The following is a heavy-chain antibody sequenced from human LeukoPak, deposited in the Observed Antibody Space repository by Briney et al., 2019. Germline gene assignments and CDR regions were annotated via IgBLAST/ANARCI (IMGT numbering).Heavy chain of an antibody. Sequence: VASVKVSCKASGGTFSSYAISWVRQAPGQGLEWMGRIIPILGIANYAQKFQGRVTITADKSTSTAYMELSSLRSEDTAVYYCARSLPRLTYYYDSSGYYSHHYYYYGMDVWGQGTTVTVSS. CDR1: GGTFSSYA. D-gene: IGHD3-22*01. CDR2: IIPILGIA. CDR3: ARSLPRLTYYYDSSGYYSHHYYYYGMDV. J-gene: IGHJ6*02. V-gene: IGHV1-69*04.